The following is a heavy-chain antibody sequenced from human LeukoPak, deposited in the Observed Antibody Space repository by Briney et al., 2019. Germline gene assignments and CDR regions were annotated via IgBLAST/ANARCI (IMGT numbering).Heavy chain of an antibody. CDR1: GYSISSSNW. D-gene: IGHD1-20*01. CDR3: ARIISGTLAGFDP. J-gene: IGHJ5*02. CDR2: IYYSGST. V-gene: IGHV4-28*01. Sequence: PETLSLTCAVSGYSISSSNWWGWIRQPPGKGLEWIGYIYYSGSTDYNPSLKSRVTMSVDTSKNQFSLNLSSVTAVDTAVYYCARIISGTLAGFDPWGQGTLVTVSS.